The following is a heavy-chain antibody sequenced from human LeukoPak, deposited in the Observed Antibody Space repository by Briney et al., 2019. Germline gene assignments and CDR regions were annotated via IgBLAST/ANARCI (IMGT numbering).Heavy chain of an antibody. Sequence: PSETLSLTCTVSGDSISSGGYYWSWIRQLPGKGQEWIGYISYSGNTYYNPSLKSRAAISADTPKNQFSLKLSSTTAADTAVYYCARAPVATPSEFDYWGQGTLVTVSS. CDR1: GDSISSGGYY. J-gene: IGHJ4*02. CDR2: ISYSGNT. CDR3: ARAPVATPSEFDY. D-gene: IGHD5-12*01. V-gene: IGHV4-31*03.